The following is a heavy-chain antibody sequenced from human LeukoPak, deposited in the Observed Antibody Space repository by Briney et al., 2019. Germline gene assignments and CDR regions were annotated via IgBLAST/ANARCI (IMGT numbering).Heavy chain of an antibody. CDR3: ARYVVAVGFDY. D-gene: IGHD3-22*01. CDR1: GFTFSSYS. Sequence: GGSLRLSCAASGFTFSSYSMNWVRQAPGKGLEWVSSISSSSSYIYYADSVKGRFTISRDNAKNSLYLQMNSLRAGDTAVYYCARYVVAVGFDYWGQGTLVTVSS. V-gene: IGHV3-21*01. CDR2: ISSSSSYI. J-gene: IGHJ4*02.